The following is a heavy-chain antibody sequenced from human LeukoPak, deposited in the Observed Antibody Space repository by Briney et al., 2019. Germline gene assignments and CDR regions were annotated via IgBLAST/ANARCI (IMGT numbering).Heavy chain of an antibody. CDR2: IYYSGST. D-gene: IGHD3-22*01. CDR1: GGSISSHY. V-gene: IGHV4-59*11. Sequence: PAETLSLTCTVSGGSISSHYWSWIRQPPGKGLEWIGYIYYSGSTKYNPYLKSRVTISVDTSKNQLSLKLSSVAAADTAVYYCARLYDSSGYTNWLDPWVQGTLVTVSS. J-gene: IGHJ5*02. CDR3: ARLYDSSGYTNWLDP.